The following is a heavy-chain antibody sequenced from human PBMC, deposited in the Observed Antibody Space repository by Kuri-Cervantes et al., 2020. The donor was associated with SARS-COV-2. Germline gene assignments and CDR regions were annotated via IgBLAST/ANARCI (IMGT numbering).Heavy chain of an antibody. CDR1: GYSFTSYW. J-gene: IGHJ6*03. Sequence: ETLSLTCKGSGYSFTSYWIGWVRQMPGKGLEWMGIIYPGDSDTRYSPSFQGQVTISADKSINTAFLQWSSLKASDTAIYYCARRAYGEEVDYYYMDVWGKGTAVTVSS. CDR2: IYPGDSDT. V-gene: IGHV5-51*01. CDR3: ARRAYGEEVDYYYMDV. D-gene: IGHD4-17*01.